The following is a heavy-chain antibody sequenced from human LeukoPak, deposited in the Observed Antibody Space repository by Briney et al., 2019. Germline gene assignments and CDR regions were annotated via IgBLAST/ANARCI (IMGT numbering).Heavy chain of an antibody. J-gene: IGHJ4*02. V-gene: IGHV1-18*01. D-gene: IGHD3-9*01. CDR2: ISAYNGNT. Sequence: ASVKVSCKASGYTFASYGISWVRQAPGQGLEWMGWISAYNGNTNYAQKLQGRVTMTTDTSTSTAYMELRSLRSDDTAVYYCARDADYDILTGYYPFDYWGQGTLVTVSS. CDR3: ARDADYDILTGYYPFDY. CDR1: GYTFASYG.